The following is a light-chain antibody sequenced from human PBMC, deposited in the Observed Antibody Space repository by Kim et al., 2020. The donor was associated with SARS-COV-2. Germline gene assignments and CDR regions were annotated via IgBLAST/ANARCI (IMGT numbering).Light chain of an antibody. CDR2: KDN. J-gene: IGLJ1*01. CDR1: TLPEKQ. CDR3: QSADGSGTYV. Sequence: VSPGRPARITCSGDTLPEKQTYWYQQKSGQAPLLVIYKDNERPSGIPGRFSGSSSGTTVTLTISGVQAEDDADYYCQSADGSGTYVFGTGTKVTVL. V-gene: IGLV3-25*03.